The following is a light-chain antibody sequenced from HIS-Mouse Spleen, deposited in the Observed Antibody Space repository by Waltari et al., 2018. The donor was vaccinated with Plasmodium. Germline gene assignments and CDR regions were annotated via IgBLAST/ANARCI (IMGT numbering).Light chain of an antibody. Sequence: IQMTQSPSPMSASVGDRVTIPCRESQGISNYLAWFQEKPGKVPKRLIYAASSLQSGVPSRFSGSGSGTEFTLTISSLQPEDFATYYCLQHNSYPMYTFGQGTKLEIK. CDR3: LQHNSYPMYT. CDR1: QGISNY. CDR2: AAS. J-gene: IGKJ2*01. V-gene: IGKV1-17*03.